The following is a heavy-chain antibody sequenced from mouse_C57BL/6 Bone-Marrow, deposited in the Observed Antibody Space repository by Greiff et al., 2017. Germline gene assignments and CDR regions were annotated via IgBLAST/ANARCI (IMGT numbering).Heavy chain of an antibody. J-gene: IGHJ2*01. CDR1: GFTFSSYA. Sequence: EVKLVESGGGLVKPGGSLKLSCAASGFTFSSYAMSWVRQTPEKRLEWVASISSGGSTYYPDNVKGRFTISRDNARNNLYLQMSSLRSEDTAMYYCANLLSDYWGQGTTLTVSS. D-gene: IGHD1-1*01. CDR3: ANLLSDY. V-gene: IGHV5-6-5*01. CDR2: ISSGGST.